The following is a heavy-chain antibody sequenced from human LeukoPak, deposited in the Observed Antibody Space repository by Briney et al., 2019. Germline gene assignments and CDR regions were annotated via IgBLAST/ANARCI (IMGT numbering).Heavy chain of an antibody. Sequence: GGSLRLSCAASGFTFSSYAMSWVRQAPGKGLEWVSAISGSGGSTYYADSVKGRFTISRDNSRNTLYLQMNSLRAEDTAVYYCAKVKEVGLYYFDYWGQGTLVTVSS. V-gene: IGHV3-23*01. CDR1: GFTFSSYA. CDR3: AKVKEVGLYYFDY. D-gene: IGHD1-26*01. CDR2: ISGSGGST. J-gene: IGHJ4*02.